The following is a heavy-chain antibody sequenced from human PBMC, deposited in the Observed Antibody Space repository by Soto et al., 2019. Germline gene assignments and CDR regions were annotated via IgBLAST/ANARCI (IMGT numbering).Heavy chain of an antibody. CDR3: ARLIVRGGYYYYYYMEV. D-gene: IGHD3-10*01. J-gene: IGHJ6*03. Sequence: SETLSLTCAVYGGSFSGYYWSWIRQPPGKGLEWIGEINHSGSTNYNPSLKSRVTISVDTSKNQFSLKLSSVTAADTAVYYCARLIVRGGYYYYYYMEVWGKGTTVTVSS. CDR2: INHSGST. V-gene: IGHV4-34*01. CDR1: GGSFSGYY.